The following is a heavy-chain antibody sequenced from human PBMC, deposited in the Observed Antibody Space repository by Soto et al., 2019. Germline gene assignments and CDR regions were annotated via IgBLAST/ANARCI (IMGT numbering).Heavy chain of an antibody. Sequence: GGSLRLSCAASGFTFSSYSMNWVRQAPGKGLEWVSSISSSSSYIYYADSVKGRFTISRDNAKNSLYLQMNSLGAEDTAVYYCARGDTIFGVVRCDAFDIWGQGTMVTVSS. CDR3: ARGDTIFGVVRCDAFDI. CDR1: GFTFSSYS. J-gene: IGHJ3*02. D-gene: IGHD3-3*01. V-gene: IGHV3-21*01. CDR2: ISSSSSYI.